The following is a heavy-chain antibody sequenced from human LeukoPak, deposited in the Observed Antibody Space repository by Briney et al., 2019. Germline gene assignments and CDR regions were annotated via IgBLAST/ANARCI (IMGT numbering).Heavy chain of an antibody. CDR1: GFSFSTYS. Sequence: GGSLRLSCAASGFSFSTYSMNWVRQAPGKGLEWVSAISSTSSYIYYADSVKGRFTISRDNAKNSLCLQMNSLRDEDTAVYYCTRLAPYGSGSYADYWGQGTLVTVSS. D-gene: IGHD3-10*01. CDR2: ISSTSSYI. CDR3: TRLAPYGSGSYADY. V-gene: IGHV3-21*01. J-gene: IGHJ4*02.